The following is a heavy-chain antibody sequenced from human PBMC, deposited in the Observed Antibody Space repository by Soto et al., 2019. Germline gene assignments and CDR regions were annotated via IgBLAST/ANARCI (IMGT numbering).Heavy chain of an antibody. CDR1: GGSISSSNW. CDR2: IYHSGNT. CDR3: ARRWGEGRVDY. J-gene: IGHJ4*02. D-gene: IGHD3-10*01. Sequence: PSETLSHTYAVSGGSISSSNWWSWVRQPPGKGLEWIGEIYHSGNTNYNPSLKSRVTMAVDKSRNQFSLKLSSVTAADTAVYYCARRWGEGRVDYWGQGTLVTVS. V-gene: IGHV4-4*02.